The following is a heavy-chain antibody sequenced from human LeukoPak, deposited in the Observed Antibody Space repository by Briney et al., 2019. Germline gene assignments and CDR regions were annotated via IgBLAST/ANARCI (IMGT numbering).Heavy chain of an antibody. V-gene: IGHV3-23*01. J-gene: IGHJ4*02. CDR2: ISGSGGST. D-gene: IGHD2-15*01. CDR3: AKFPPSLAAAPPIDY. Sequence: GGSLRLSCSACGLSFSSYARSWVRPAPGKGLDWVAAISGSGGSTYYADSVKRRFTISRDHHKNPLYLQMNSLRAEDTAVYHCAKFPPSLAAAPPIDYWGQGTLVTVSS. CDR1: GLSFSSYA.